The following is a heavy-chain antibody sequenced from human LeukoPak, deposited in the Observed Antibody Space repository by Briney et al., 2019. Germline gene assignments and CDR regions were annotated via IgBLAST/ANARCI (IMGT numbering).Heavy chain of an antibody. V-gene: IGHV1-18*01. Sequence: ASVKVSCKASGYTFTSYGISWVRQAPGQGLEWMGWISAYNGNTNYAQKFQGRVTMTRDMSTSTVYMELSSLRSEDTAVYYCARGTWELLRDYWGQGTLVTVSS. CDR2: ISAYNGNT. CDR3: ARGTWELLRDY. CDR1: GYTFTSYG. J-gene: IGHJ4*02. D-gene: IGHD1-26*01.